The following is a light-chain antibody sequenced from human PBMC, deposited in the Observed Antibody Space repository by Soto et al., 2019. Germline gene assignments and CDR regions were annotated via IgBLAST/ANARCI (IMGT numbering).Light chain of an antibody. CDR3: SSYTSSRNV. V-gene: IGLV2-14*01. J-gene: IGLJ1*01. Sequence: QSVLTQPASVSGSPGQSITISCTGTSSDVGGYNYVSWYQQHPGKAPKLMIYEVSNRPSGVSNRFSGSKSGNTASLTISGLQAEDVADYYCSSYTSSRNVFGTGTKVTVL. CDR1: SSDVGGYNY. CDR2: EVS.